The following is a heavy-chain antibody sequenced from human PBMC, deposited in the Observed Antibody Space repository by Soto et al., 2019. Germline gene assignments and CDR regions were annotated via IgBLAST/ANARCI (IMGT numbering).Heavy chain of an antibody. CDR3: ARDTVVVPAAMLYAFDI. Sequence: QVQLVQSGAEVKKPGASVKVSCKASGYTFTSYGISWVRQAPGQGLEWMGWISAYNGNTNYAQKLQGRVTMTTDTSTSTAYMELRSLRSDDTAVYYCARDTVVVPAAMLYAFDIWGQGTMVTVSS. CDR1: GYTFTSYG. J-gene: IGHJ3*02. CDR2: ISAYNGNT. D-gene: IGHD2-2*01. V-gene: IGHV1-18*01.